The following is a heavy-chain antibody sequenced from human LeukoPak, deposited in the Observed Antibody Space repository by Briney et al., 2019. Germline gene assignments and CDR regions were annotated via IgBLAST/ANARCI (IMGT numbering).Heavy chain of an antibody. V-gene: IGHV4-4*07. CDR2: IYTSGST. D-gene: IGHD6-13*01. Sequence: SETLSLTCTVSGGSISSYYWSWIRQPAGKGLEWIGRIYTSGSTNYNPSLKSRVTMSVVTSKNQFSLKLSSVTAADTAVYYCARDGSSWYRHWFDPWGQGTLVTVSS. CDR3: ARDGSSWYRHWFDP. J-gene: IGHJ5*02. CDR1: GGSISSYY.